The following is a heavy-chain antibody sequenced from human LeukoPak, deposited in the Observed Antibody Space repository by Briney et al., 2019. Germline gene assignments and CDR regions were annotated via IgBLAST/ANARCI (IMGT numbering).Heavy chain of an antibody. D-gene: IGHD1-26*01. CDR2: IIPIFGTA. V-gene: IGHV1-69*13. CDR3: ARVLRYGGATDY. J-gene: IGHJ4*02. CDR1: GGTFSSYA. Sequence: SVKVSCKASGGTFSSYAISWVRQAPGQGLEWMGGIIPIFGTANYAQKFQGRVTITADESTSTAYMELGSLRSEDTAVYYCARVLRYGGATDYWGQGTLVTVSS.